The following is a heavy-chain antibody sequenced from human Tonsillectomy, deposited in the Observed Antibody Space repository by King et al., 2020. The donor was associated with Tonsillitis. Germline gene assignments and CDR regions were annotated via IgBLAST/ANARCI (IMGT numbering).Heavy chain of an antibody. CDR2: IYYSGST. Sequence: LQLQESGPGLVKPSQTLSLACTVSGGSISSGDYYWSWIRQPPGKGLEWIGYIYYSGSTYYNPSLKSRVSISVDTSKNQFSLKLSSVTAADTAVYYCARVGGGYDSSGYSVGYFDLWGRGTLLTVSS. J-gene: IGHJ2*01. D-gene: IGHD3-22*01. V-gene: IGHV4-30-4*01. CDR1: GGSISSGDYY. CDR3: ARVGGGYDSSGYSVGYFDL.